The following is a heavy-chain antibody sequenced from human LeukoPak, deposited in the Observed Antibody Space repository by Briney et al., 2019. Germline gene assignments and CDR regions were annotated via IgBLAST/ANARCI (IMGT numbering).Heavy chain of an antibody. CDR3: ARAEMDILTGYLDY. V-gene: IGHV1-2*02. J-gene: IGHJ4*02. CDR2: INPNSGGT. CDR1: GYTFTGYY. Sequence: ASVKVSCKASGYTFTGYYMHWVRQAPGQGLEWMGWINPNSGGTYYAQKFQGRVTMTRDTSISTAYMELSRLRSDDTAVYYCARAEMDILTGYLDYWGQGTLVTVSS. D-gene: IGHD3-9*01.